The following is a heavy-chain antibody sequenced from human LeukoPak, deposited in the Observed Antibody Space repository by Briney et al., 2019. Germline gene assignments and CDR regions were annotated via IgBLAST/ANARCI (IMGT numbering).Heavy chain of an antibody. CDR3: ARTSGYFDY. J-gene: IGHJ4*02. V-gene: IGHV6-1*01. CDR1: GDSVSSKSAA. CDR2: TYYRSKWFN. D-gene: IGHD6-19*01. Sequence: SQTLSVTCVISGDSVSSKSAAWNWIRQSPSRGLEWLGRTYYRSKWFNDYAVSVKGRITINPDTSKSQFSLQLNSVTPEDTAVYFCARTSGYFDYWGQGTLVTVSS.